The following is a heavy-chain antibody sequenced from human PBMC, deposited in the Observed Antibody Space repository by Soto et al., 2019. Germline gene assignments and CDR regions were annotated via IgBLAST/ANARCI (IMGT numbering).Heavy chain of an antibody. Sequence: EVQLVESGGGLVKPGGSLRLSCAASGFTFSNAWMNWVRQAPGKGLEWVGRIKSKTDGGTTDYAAPVKGRFTISRDDSKKTLYLQMNSLKTEDTAVYYCTTALLYYYDSSGYYPLGAFDIWGQGTMVTVSS. J-gene: IGHJ3*02. CDR2: IKSKTDGGTT. V-gene: IGHV3-15*07. CDR1: GFTFSNAW. D-gene: IGHD3-22*01. CDR3: TTALLYYYDSSGYYPLGAFDI.